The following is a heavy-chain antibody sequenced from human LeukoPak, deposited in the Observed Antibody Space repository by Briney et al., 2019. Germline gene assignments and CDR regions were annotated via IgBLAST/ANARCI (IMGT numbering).Heavy chain of an antibody. CDR1: GGSISSSSYY. Sequence: KPSETLSLTCTVSGGSISSSSYYWSWIRQPPGKGLEWIGYIYYSGSTNYNPSLKSRVTISVDTSKNQFSLKLSSVTAADTAVYYCASGRPVRAQSLSSFYYFDYWGQGTLVTVSS. CDR2: IYYSGST. V-gene: IGHV4-61*05. CDR3: ASGRPVRAQSLSSFYYFDY. D-gene: IGHD3-16*02. J-gene: IGHJ4*02.